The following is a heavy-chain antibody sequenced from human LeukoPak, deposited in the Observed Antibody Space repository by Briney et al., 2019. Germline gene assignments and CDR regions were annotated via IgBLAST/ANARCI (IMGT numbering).Heavy chain of an antibody. CDR1: EFTFTSYG. CDR2: IRYDGSHK. D-gene: IGHD2-21*01. Sequence: GGSLRLSCAASEFTFTSYGMHWVRQAPGKGLEWVPFIRYDGSHKYYADSVKGRFTISRDNAKNTLYLQMNSLRAEDTAVYYCATDLAYCGGDCYGSDYWGQGTLVTVSS. J-gene: IGHJ4*02. V-gene: IGHV3-30*02. CDR3: ATDLAYCGGDCYGSDY.